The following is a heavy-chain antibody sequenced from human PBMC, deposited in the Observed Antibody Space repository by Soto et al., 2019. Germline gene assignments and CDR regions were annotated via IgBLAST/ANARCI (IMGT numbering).Heavy chain of an antibody. D-gene: IGHD2-2*01. J-gene: IGHJ6*02. Sequence: GESLKISCAASGFTFSSYAMSWVRQAPGKGLEWVSAISGSGGSTYYADSVKGRFTISRDNSKNTLYLQMNSLRAEDTAVYYCAKWAGIVVVPAAEAKDGMDVWGQGTTVTVSS. CDR2: ISGSGGST. CDR3: AKWAGIVVVPAAEAKDGMDV. CDR1: GFTFSSYA. V-gene: IGHV3-23*01.